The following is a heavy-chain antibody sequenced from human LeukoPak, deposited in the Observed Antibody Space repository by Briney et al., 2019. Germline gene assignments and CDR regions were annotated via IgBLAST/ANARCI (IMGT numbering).Heavy chain of an antibody. Sequence: PSETLSLTCTVSGGSISSYYWSWIRRPPGKGLEWIGYIYYSGSTNYNPSLKSRVTISVDTSKNQFSLKLSSVTAADTAVYYCARVGRNRGYSGYDLDYWGQGTLVTVSS. CDR2: IYYSGST. J-gene: IGHJ4*02. CDR1: GGSISSYY. D-gene: IGHD5-12*01. CDR3: ARVGRNRGYSGYDLDY. V-gene: IGHV4-59*01.